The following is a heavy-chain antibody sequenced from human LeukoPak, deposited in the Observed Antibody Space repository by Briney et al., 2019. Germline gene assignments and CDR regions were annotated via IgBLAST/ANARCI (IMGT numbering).Heavy chain of an antibody. Sequence: ASVKVSCKASGYTFTSYDFNWVRQATGQRPEWMGWMSPNSGDTGYAQKFQDRVTRTRNTSISTAYMELSSLRSDDTAVYYCARGPPNWGYDYWGPGTLVTVSS. CDR2: MSPNSGDT. CDR1: GYTFTSYD. J-gene: IGHJ4*02. V-gene: IGHV1-8*01. CDR3: ARGPPNWGYDY. D-gene: IGHD7-27*01.